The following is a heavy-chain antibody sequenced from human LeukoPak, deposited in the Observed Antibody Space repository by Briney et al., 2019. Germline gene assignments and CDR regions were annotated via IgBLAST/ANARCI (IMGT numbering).Heavy chain of an antibody. Sequence: GASVKVSCKASGYTFTGYYMHWLRQAPGQGLEWMGRINPNSGGTNYAQKFQGRVTMTRNTSISTAYMELSSLRSEDTAVYYCARGVVVLVAASTHYYYYIDVWGKGTTVTVSS. CDR2: INPNSGGT. J-gene: IGHJ6*03. CDR1: GYTFTGYY. V-gene: IGHV1-2*06. D-gene: IGHD2-15*01. CDR3: ARGVVVLVAASTHYYYYIDV.